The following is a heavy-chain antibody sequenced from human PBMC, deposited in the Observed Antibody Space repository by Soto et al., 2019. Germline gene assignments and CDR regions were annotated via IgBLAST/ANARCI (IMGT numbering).Heavy chain of an antibody. D-gene: IGHD3-22*01. CDR3: ARDGEFHDSSGKFDY. V-gene: IGHV3-33*01. J-gene: IGHJ4*02. CDR1: GFTFSGFG. Sequence: QVQLVESGGGVVRPGASLRLSCVASGFTFSGFGMNWVRQAPGKGLEWVAITWFDGSNEFYADSVNGPFTISRDNSKNQVYLQMNGLRGDGTAIYYCARDGEFHDSSGKFDYWGQGTLVTLSS. CDR2: TWFDGSNE.